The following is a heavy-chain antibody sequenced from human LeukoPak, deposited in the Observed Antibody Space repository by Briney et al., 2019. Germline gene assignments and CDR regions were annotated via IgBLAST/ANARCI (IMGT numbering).Heavy chain of an antibody. CDR3: ARDPFFAPFYYDSGVYS. Sequence: ASVKVSCKASGYTFTGYYMHWVRQAPGQGLEWMGWINPNSGGTNYAQKFQGRVTMTRDTSISTAYMELSRLRSDDTAVYYCARDPFFAPFYYDSGVYSGGKETLVTVS. D-gene: IGHD3-22*01. CDR1: GYTFTGYY. CDR2: INPNSGGT. V-gene: IGHV1-2*02. J-gene: IGHJ4*02.